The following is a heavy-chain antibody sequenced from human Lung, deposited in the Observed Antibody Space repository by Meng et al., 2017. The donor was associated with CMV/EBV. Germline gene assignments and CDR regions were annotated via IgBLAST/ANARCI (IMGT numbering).Heavy chain of an antibody. D-gene: IGHD3-10*01. CDR3: AREPGRGAFAV. Sequence: GESLKISCAVSGINLNTYWMHWVRQVPGKGLVWLSRIYSDGISTRYADSVKGRFTISRDNTNNTLYLQMNGLRAEDTAVYYCAREPGRGAFAVWGQGTKVTVSS. CDR2: IYSDGIST. CDR1: GINLNTYW. V-gene: IGHV3-74*01. J-gene: IGHJ3*01.